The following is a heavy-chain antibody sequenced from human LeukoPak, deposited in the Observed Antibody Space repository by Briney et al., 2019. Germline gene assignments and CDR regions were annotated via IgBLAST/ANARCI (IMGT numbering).Heavy chain of an antibody. CDR1: GFTFSSYA. CDR2: ISYDGSNK. CDR3: AGDSGSYDY. D-gene: IGHD1-26*01. V-gene: IGHV3-30*04. J-gene: IGHJ4*02. Sequence: GGSLRLSCAASGFTFSSYAMHWVRQAPGKGLEWVAVISYDGSNKYYADSVKGRFTISRDNSKNTLYLQMNSLRAEDTAVYYCAGDSGSYDYWGQGTLVTVSS.